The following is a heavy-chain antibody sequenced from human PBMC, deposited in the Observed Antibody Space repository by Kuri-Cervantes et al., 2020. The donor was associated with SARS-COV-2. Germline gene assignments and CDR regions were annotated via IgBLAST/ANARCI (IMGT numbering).Heavy chain of an antibody. V-gene: IGHV1-2*02. CDR2: INPDRGNT. Sequence: ASVKVSCKASGYTFTGYYIHCVRQAPGQGLEWMGWINPDRGNTNYAQKFQGRVTLARDTSIRTAYMELSRLRSDDTAVYYCAQPSPHSSGYQGDDAFDIWGQGTMVTVSS. CDR3: AQPSPHSSGYQGDDAFDI. D-gene: IGHD3-22*01. J-gene: IGHJ3*02. CDR1: GYTFTGYY.